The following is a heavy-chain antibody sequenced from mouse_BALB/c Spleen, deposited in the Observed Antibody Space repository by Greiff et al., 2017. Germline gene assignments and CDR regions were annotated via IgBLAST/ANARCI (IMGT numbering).Heavy chain of an antibody. CDR3: ARSPYRYDGAWFAY. CDR1: GFTFSSFG. J-gene: IGHJ3*01. V-gene: IGHV5-17*02. CDR2: ISSGSSTI. Sequence: EVQRVESGGGLVQPGGSRKLSCAASGFTFSSFGMHWVRQAPEKGLEWVAYISSGSSTIYYADTVKGRFTISRDNPKNTLFLQMTSLRSEDTAMYYCARSPYRYDGAWFAYWGQGTLVTVSA. D-gene: IGHD2-14*01.